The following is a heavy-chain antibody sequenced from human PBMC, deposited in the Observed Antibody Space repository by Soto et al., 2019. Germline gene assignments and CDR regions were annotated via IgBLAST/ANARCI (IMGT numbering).Heavy chain of an antibody. V-gene: IGHV1-2*02. CDR2: INPNSGGT. D-gene: IGHD3-22*01. CDR1: GYTFTCYS. J-gene: IGHJ4*02. CDR3: ARDLFYYDGSPVHY. Sequence: ASVKVSCKASGYTFTCYSMHWVRQAPGQGLEWTGWINPNSGGTNYAQQFQGRVTMTRDTSISTAYMELSRLTSDDTAVYYCARDLFYYDGSPVHYWGQGTLVTVPS.